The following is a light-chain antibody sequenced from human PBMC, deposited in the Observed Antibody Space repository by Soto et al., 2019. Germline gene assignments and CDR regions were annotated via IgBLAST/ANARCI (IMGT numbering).Light chain of an antibody. J-gene: IGKJ4*01. V-gene: IGKV1-27*01. CDR1: QDIDNY. Sequence: DIQMTQSPSSLSASVGDRVTITSRASQDIDNYLAWYQQKPGKVPKLLIYAASTLQSGVPSRFSGSGSGTDFTLTISSLQPEDVATYYCQKYNSAPLTFGGGTKVENK. CDR2: AAS. CDR3: QKYNSAPLT.